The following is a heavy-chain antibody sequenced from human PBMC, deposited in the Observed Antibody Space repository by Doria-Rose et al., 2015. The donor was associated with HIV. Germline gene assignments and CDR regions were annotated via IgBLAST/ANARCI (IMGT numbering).Heavy chain of an antibody. Sequence: AGLLKPSETLSLTCAVYGGSFSGYFWSWIRQPPGKGLEWIGEINHSGSTNYNPSLRSRVTMSVDMSKNQFSLKLSSVTAADTAVYYCASEVPDYWGQGTLVTVSS. J-gene: IGHJ4*02. CDR3: ASEVPDY. CDR2: INHSGST. CDR1: GGSFSGYF. V-gene: IGHV4-34*01.